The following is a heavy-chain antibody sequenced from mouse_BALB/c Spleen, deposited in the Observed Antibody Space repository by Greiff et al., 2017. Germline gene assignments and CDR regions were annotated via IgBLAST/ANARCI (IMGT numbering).Heavy chain of an antibody. J-gene: IGHJ4*01. CDR1: GYTFTNYW. Sequence: QVHVKQSGAELVRPGTSVKISCKASGYTFTNYWLGWVKQRPGHGLEWIGDIYPGGGYTNYNEKFKGKATLTADTSSSTAYMQLSSLTSEDSAVYFCARRHYYGYAMDYWGQGTSVTVSS. CDR2: IYPGGGYT. V-gene: IGHV1-63*02. D-gene: IGHD1-2*01. CDR3: ARRHYYGYAMDY.